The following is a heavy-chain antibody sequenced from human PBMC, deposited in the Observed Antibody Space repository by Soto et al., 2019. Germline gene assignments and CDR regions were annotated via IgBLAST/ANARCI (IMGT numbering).Heavy chain of an antibody. CDR2: IIPVFGII. CDR1: GGNPSNSA. V-gene: IGHV1-69*13. Sequence: SVKVSCKASGGNPSNSAISWVRQAPGQGLEWMGGIIPVFGIISHAQNFQGRVTITADESTSTAYMELGSLRSEDTAVYFCAGGRIVVAGSSAYYSMDVWGQGTTVTVSS. J-gene: IGHJ6*02. CDR3: AGGRIVVAGSSAYYSMDV. D-gene: IGHD6-19*01.